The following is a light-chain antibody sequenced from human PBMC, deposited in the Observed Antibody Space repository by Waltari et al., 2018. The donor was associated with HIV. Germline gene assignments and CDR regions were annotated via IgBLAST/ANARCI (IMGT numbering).Light chain of an antibody. CDR3: AAYAGNNIVI. CDR2: DVN. J-gene: IGLJ2*01. Sequence: QSALTQPPSASGSPGQSVTVPCTGTSSHIVYFNYASWYQQHPGKAPKLVIYDVNKRPSGVPDRFSASKSGATASLTVSGLLAEDEADYYCAAYAGNNIVIFGGGTKVTV. V-gene: IGLV2-8*01. CDR1: SSHIVYFNY.